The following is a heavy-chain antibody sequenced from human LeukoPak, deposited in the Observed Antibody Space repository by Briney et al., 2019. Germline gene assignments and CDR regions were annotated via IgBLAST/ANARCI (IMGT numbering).Heavy chain of an antibody. Sequence: ASVKVSCKASGYTFTSYYMHWVRQAPGQGLEWVGIINPSGDPTTYAQKFQGRVTMTSDMSTSTVYMELSSLRSDDTAVYYCAREPYYYYYMDVWGKGTTVTISS. V-gene: IGHV1-46*01. J-gene: IGHJ6*03. CDR1: GYTFTSYY. CDR2: INPSGDPT. CDR3: AREPYYYYYMDV.